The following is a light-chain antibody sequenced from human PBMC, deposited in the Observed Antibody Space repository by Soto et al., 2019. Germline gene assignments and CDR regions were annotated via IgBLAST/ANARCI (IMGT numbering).Light chain of an antibody. CDR3: QQCFGLPPT. CDR1: QSIDNY. V-gene: IGKV1-39*01. CDR2: AAS. Sequence: DIQMTQSPSSLSASVGDRVTITCRASQSIDNYLSWYQQIPGKAPKLLIYAASNLQRGVPSRFSGSGSGTEFTLTISNLQPDDFAVYYCQQCFGLPPTFGHGTKVDIK. J-gene: IGKJ1*01.